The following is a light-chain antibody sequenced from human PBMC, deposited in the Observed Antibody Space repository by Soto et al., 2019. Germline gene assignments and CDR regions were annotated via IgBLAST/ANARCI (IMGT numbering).Light chain of an antibody. V-gene: IGKV3-20*01. CDR2: GAS. J-gene: IGKJ5*01. CDR1: QVTSRY. Sequence: ENVYRQSPGTLSLSPGEKATLSCRASQVTSRYLSWYQQRPGQAPRLLIQGASSRATGIPGRFSGSGSGTNFTLTISRLDAEDFAFCYYQQYSTSPNSFGQGPRVAIK. CDR3: QQYSTSPNS.